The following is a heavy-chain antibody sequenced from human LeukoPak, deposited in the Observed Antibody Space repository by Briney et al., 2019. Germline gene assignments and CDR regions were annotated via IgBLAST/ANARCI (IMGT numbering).Heavy chain of an antibody. J-gene: IGHJ5*02. CDR3: ARGSRSGSYYPVSSWYDP. Sequence: SQTLSLTCTVSGGSISSGAYYWSWIRQPPGKGLEWIGYIYHSGSAYYNPSLKSRVTISVDRSKNQFSLKLSSVTAADTAVYYCARGSRSGSYYPVSSWYDPWGQGTLVTVSS. CDR2: IYHSGSA. V-gene: IGHV4-30-2*01. D-gene: IGHD3-10*01. CDR1: GGSISSGAYY.